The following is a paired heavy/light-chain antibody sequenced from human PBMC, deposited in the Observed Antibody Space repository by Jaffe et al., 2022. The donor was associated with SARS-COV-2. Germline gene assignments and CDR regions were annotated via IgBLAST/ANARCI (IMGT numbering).Light chain of an antibody. CDR3: AAWDDSLSGSV. CDR1: RSNIESNY. Sequence: QSVLTQPPSASGTPGQRVTISCSGSRSNIESNYVFWYQQLPGTAPKLLIYRNNQRPSGVPDRFSGSKSGTSASLAISGLRSEDEADYYCAAWDDSLSGSVFGTGTKVTVL. V-gene: IGLV1-47*01. J-gene: IGLJ1*01. CDR2: RNN.
Heavy chain of an antibody. Sequence: EVQLVESGGGLVQPGGSLRLSCTASGFTFSTYEMSWVRQAPGKGLEWVSYITGSGESIYYADSVRGRFTTSRDNAKNSLFLQMNSLRAEDTAVYYCARDRGGMDVWGQGTTVTVSS. V-gene: IGHV3-48*03. J-gene: IGHJ6*02. CDR2: ITGSGESI. CDR3: ARDRGGMDV. CDR1: GFTFSTYE.